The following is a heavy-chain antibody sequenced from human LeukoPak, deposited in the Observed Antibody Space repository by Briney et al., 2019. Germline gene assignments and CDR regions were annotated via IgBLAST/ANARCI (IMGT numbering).Heavy chain of an antibody. Sequence: SETLSLTCTVSGGSVSSGSYYWGWIRQPPGKGLEWIGSIYYSGSTYYNPSLKSRVTISVDTSKNQFSLKLSSVTAADTAVYYCASYKREITMIDYWGQGTLVTVSS. D-gene: IGHD3-22*01. J-gene: IGHJ4*02. CDR3: ASYKREITMIDY. V-gene: IGHV4-39*01. CDR1: GGSVSSGSYY. CDR2: IYYSGST.